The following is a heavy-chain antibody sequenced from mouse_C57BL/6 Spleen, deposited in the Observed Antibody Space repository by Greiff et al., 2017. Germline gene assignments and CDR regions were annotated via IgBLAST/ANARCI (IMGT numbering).Heavy chain of an antibody. CDR1: GFTFSSYA. J-gene: IGHJ4*01. D-gene: IGHD2-1*01. Sequence: EVQRVESGGGLVKPGGSLKLSCAASGFTFSSYAMSWVRQTPEKRLEWVATISDGGSYTYYPDNVKGRFTISRDNAKNNLYLQMSHLKSEDTAMYYCARDNGNYVGSMDYWGQGTSVTVSS. V-gene: IGHV5-4*01. CDR2: ISDGGSYT. CDR3: ARDNGNYVGSMDY.